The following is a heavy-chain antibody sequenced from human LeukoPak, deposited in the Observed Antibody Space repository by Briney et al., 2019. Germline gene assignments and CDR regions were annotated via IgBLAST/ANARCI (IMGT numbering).Heavy chain of an antibody. CDR1: GGSISSYY. CDR2: IYYSGST. J-gene: IGHJ5*02. CDR3: ARDNLEYSYGSNGRGWTNWFDP. D-gene: IGHD5-18*01. V-gene: IGHV4-59*01. Sequence: SETLSLTCTVSGGSISSYYWSWIRQPLGKGLEWIGYIYYSGSTNYNPSLKSRVTISVGTSKNQFSLKLSPVTAADTAVYYCARDNLEYSYGSNGRGWTNWFDPWGQGTLVTVSS.